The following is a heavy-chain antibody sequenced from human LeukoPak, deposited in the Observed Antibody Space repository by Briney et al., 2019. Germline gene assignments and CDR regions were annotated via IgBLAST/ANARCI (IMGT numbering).Heavy chain of an antibody. CDR2: IYYSGST. CDR1: GGSICSYY. J-gene: IGHJ2*01. Sequence: SETLSLTCAVSGGSICSYYWIWIRQPPGKGLECIGNIYYSGSTNYNPSLKSRVTISVDTSKNQFSLKLCSVTAADTAVYYCARVSAVTSLWYFDLWGRGTLVTVSS. V-gene: IGHV4-59*01. CDR3: ARVSAVTSLWYFDL. D-gene: IGHD4-17*01.